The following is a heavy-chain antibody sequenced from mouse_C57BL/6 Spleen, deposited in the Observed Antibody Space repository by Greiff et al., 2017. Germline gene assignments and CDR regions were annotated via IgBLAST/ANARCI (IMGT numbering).Heavy chain of an antibody. CDR1: GYTFTSYW. V-gene: IGHV1-69*01. Sequence: VQLQQPGAELVMPGASVKLSCKASGYTFTSYWMHWVKQRPGQGLEWIGELDPSDSYTNYNQKFKGKSTLTVDKSSSTAYMQLSSLTSEDSAVYYCARKELGLYYYAMDYWGQGTSVTVSS. J-gene: IGHJ4*01. CDR3: ARKELGLYYYAMDY. D-gene: IGHD4-1*01. CDR2: LDPSDSYT.